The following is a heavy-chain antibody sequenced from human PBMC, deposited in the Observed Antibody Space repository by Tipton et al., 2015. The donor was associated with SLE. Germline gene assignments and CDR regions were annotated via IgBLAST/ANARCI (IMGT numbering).Heavy chain of an antibody. J-gene: IGHJ4*02. V-gene: IGHV4-31*02. CDR2: IYYSGST. Sequence: LSCTVSGGSISSGGYYWSWIRQHPGKGLEWIGYIYYSGSTNYNPSLKSRVTMSVDTSKNQFSLKLSSVTAADTAVYYCARGVLRFSYYFDYWGQGTLVTVSS. CDR1: GGSISSGGYY. CDR3: ARGVLRFSYYFDY. D-gene: IGHD3-3*01.